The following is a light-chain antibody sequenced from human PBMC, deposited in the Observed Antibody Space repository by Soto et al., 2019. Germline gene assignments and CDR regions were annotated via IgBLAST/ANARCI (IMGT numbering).Light chain of an antibody. CDR3: SSYTTGSTRV. CDR2: EVS. J-gene: IGLJ1*01. V-gene: IGLV2-14*01. Sequence: QSALTQPASVSGSLGQSITISCTRTSSNVGGYYYVSWYQQCPGKAPKLLIFEVSNRPPGVSNRFSGSKFGNTASLTISGLQAEDEADYYCSSYTTGSTRVFGTGTKVTVL. CDR1: SSNVGGYYY.